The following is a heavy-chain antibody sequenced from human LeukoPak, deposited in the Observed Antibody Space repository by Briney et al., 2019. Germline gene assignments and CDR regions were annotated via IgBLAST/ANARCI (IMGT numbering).Heavy chain of an antibody. CDR3: ARQGGGFWYFDL. Sequence: SESLSLTCTVSGGSISSYYWSWIRQPPGKGLEWIGYIYYSGSTNYNPSLKSRVTISVDTSKNQFSLKLSSVTAADTAVYYCARQGGGFWYFDLWGRGTLVTVSS. J-gene: IGHJ2*01. D-gene: IGHD6-25*01. CDR1: GGSISSYY. CDR2: IYYSGST. V-gene: IGHV4-59*08.